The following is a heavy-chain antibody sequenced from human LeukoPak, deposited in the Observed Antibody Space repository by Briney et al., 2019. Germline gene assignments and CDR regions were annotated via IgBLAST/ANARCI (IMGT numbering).Heavy chain of an antibody. Sequence: PGGSLRLSCAASGFTFSSYAMSWVRQAPGKGLEWVSSISSSSSYIYYADSVKGRFTISRDNAKNSLYLQMNSLRAEDTAVYYCGRDSYYDFWSGPSSPNWFDPWGQGTLVTVSS. CDR1: GFTFSSYA. J-gene: IGHJ5*02. V-gene: IGHV3-21*01. CDR3: GRDSYYDFWSGPSSPNWFDP. D-gene: IGHD3-3*01. CDR2: ISSSSSYI.